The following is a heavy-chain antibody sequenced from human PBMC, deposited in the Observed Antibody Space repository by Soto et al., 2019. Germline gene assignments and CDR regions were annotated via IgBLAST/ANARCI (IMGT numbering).Heavy chain of an antibody. Sequence: GGFLRLSCAASGFTFRSYAMSWVRQALGKGLEWVSGISGSGGRTYYAASVKGRFTLSRDNSHNTVYLQMNSLRAEDPAVYFCSRGCSYYDFSLDYWGQGTPVTGSS. CDR3: SRGCSYYDFSLDY. CDR1: GFTFRSYA. V-gene: IGHV3-23*01. J-gene: IGHJ4*02. D-gene: IGHD3-3*01. CDR2: ISGSGGRT.